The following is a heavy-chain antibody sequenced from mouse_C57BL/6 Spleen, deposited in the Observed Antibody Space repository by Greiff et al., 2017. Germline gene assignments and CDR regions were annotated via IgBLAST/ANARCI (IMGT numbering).Heavy chain of an antibody. Sequence: QVHVKQSGAELVRPGASVTLSCKASGYTFTDYEMHWVKQTPVHGLEWIGAIDPETGGTAYNQKFKGKAILTADKSSSTAYMELRSLTSEDSAVYYCTRVYGSSYVWFAYWGQGTLVTVSA. D-gene: IGHD1-1*01. CDR2: IDPETGGT. CDR1: GYTFTDYE. CDR3: TRVYGSSYVWFAY. V-gene: IGHV1-15*01. J-gene: IGHJ3*01.